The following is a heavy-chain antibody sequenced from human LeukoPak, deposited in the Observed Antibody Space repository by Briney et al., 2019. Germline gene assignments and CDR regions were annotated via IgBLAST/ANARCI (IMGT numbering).Heavy chain of an antibody. V-gene: IGHV3-49*04. CDR3: AAGCCTGGRCLGPLDN. CDR1: GFTFGDYA. D-gene: IGHD2-15*01. CDR2: SRSKAYGGAT. Sequence: KAGGSLRLSCTVSGFTFGDYAMSWVRQARGGGRVWVGFSRSKAYGGATEYDAAVKGRCTISRYNAKTSFYLQMNSLRAGDTAMYYCAAGCCTGGRCLGPLDNWGQGPLVTVSS. J-gene: IGHJ4*02.